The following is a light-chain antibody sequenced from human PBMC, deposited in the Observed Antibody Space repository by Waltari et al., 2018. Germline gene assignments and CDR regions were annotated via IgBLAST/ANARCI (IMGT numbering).Light chain of an antibody. CDR3: QQYNNWPMT. J-gene: IGKJ1*01. Sequence: EIVMTQSPATLSVSPGERATLSCRASQSVSSNLAWYQQRPGQAPSLPIYGASTRPTGIPARFSGSGSGTEFTLTISSLQSEDFAVYYCQQYNNWPMTFGQGTKVEIK. CDR1: QSVSSN. V-gene: IGKV3-15*01. CDR2: GAS.